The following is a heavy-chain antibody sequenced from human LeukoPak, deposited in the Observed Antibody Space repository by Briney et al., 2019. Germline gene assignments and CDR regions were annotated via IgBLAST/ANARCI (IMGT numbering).Heavy chain of an antibody. CDR1: GGSISSYY. Sequence: SETLSLTCTVSGGSISSYYWSWIRQPPGKGLEWIGYIYYSGSTNYNPSLKSRVTISVDTSKNQFSLKLSSVTAADTAVYYCAREDLGYCSGGSCYALDYWGQGTLVTVSS. D-gene: IGHD2-15*01. J-gene: IGHJ4*02. CDR2: IYYSGST. V-gene: IGHV4-59*01. CDR3: AREDLGYCSGGSCYALDY.